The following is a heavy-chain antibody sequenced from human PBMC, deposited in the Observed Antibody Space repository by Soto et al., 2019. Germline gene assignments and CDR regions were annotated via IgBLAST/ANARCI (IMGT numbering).Heavy chain of an antibody. CDR2: ISGSGGGT. CDR1: GCTFSSYA. CDR3: ATVSRARIAVAGTLSFDY. Sequence: EVQLLESGGGLVQPGGSLILSCAASGCTFSSYAMGWVRQAPVKGVKWVSAISGSGGGTYYEDSVKARFTISRDKSKNTLYLQMNSLRAVDTAVYYCATVSRARIAVAGTLSFDYWGEGTMVTVSS. D-gene: IGHD6-19*01. J-gene: IGHJ4*02. V-gene: IGHV3-23*01.